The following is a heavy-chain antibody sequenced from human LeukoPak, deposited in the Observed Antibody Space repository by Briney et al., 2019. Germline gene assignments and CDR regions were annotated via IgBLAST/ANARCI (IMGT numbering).Heavy chain of an antibody. CDR3: ADARIAVVGTIDY. V-gene: IGHV3-23*01. D-gene: IGHD6-19*01. J-gene: IGHJ4*02. CDR1: GFTFSSYA. Sequence: GGSLRLSCAASGFTFSSYAMSWVRQAPGKGLEWVSAISGSGGSTYYADSVKGRFTISRDNSKNTLYLQMNSLRAEDTAVYYCADARIAVVGTIDYWGQGTLVTVSS. CDR2: ISGSGGST.